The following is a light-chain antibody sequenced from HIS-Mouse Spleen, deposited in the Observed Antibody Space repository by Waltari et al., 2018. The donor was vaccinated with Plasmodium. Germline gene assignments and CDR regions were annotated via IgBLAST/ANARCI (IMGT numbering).Light chain of an antibody. Sequence: EIVLTQSPATLSLSPGERATLSCRASQSVSSYLAWYQQKTGQAPRLLIYDASNRATCIPARFSGSGSGTDFTLTISSLEPEDFAVYYCQQRSNWPLYTFGQGTKLEIK. CDR3: QQRSNWPLYT. J-gene: IGKJ2*01. V-gene: IGKV3-11*01. CDR1: QSVSSY. CDR2: DAS.